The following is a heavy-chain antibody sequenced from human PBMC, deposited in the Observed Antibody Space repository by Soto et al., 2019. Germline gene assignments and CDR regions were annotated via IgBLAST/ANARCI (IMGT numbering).Heavy chain of an antibody. CDR3: ARERTEIVPPDINNWFDT. CDR2: INPSGGSA. V-gene: IGHV1-46*01. CDR1: GYSFTTYY. D-gene: IGHD2-2*01. J-gene: IGHJ5*02. Sequence: GASVKVSCKASGYSFTTYYIDWVRQAPGQGLEWMGIINPSGGSATYAEKFQGRVTMTRDTSTNTLYMELSSLTSEDTAVYYCARERTEIVPPDINNWFDTWGQGTVVTVSS.